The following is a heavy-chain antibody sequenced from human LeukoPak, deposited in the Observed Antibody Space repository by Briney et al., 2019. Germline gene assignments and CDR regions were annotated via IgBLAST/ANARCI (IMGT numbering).Heavy chain of an antibody. J-gene: IGHJ4*02. D-gene: IGHD3-22*01. Sequence: RGSLRLSCAASGFTFSSHSMNWVRQAPGKGLEWVSSISAGSDYKYYADSVKGRFTISRDNAKNSLYLQMNSLRAEDTAVYYCARDGGRGYYYDSSGYYYDWGQGTLVTVSS. V-gene: IGHV3-21*01. CDR2: ISAGSDYK. CDR1: GFTFSSHS. CDR3: ARDGGRGYYYDSSGYYYD.